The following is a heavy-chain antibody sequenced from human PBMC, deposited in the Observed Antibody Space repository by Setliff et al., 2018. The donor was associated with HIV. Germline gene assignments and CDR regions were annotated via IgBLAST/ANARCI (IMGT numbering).Heavy chain of an antibody. CDR2: IYHSGST. CDR1: GYSITSDYY. D-gene: IGHD6-13*01. CDR3: ARDLKQLAPYYYYYYGMDV. J-gene: IGHJ6*02. V-gene: IGHV4-38-2*02. Sequence: SETLSLTCAVSGYSITSDYYWGWIRQPPGKGLEWIGSIYHSGSTNYNPSLKSRVTISVDKSKNQFSLKLSSVTAADTAVYYCARDLKQLAPYYYYYYGMDVWGQGTTVTVSS.